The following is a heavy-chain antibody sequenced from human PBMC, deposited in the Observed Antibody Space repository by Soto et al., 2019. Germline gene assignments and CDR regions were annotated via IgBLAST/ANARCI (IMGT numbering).Heavy chain of an antibody. V-gene: IGHV4-34*01. Sequence: SETLSLTCAVYGESFSGYYWSWIRQPPGKGLEWIGEINHSGSTNYNPSLKSRVTISVDTSKNQFSLKLSSVTAADTAVYYCSRYYYYYGMDVWGQGTTVT. CDR2: INHSGST. CDR1: GESFSGYY. J-gene: IGHJ6*02. CDR3: SRYYYYYGMDV.